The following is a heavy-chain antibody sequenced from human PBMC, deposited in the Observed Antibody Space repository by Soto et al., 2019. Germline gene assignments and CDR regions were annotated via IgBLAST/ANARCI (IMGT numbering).Heavy chain of an antibody. V-gene: IGHV1-69*13. D-gene: IGHD3-9*01. CDR1: GGGFGSYA. Sequence: GASVKVSWTDSGGGFGSYARSWVRQAPGQGFEWMGGIIPIFGTANYAQKFQGRVTITADESTSTAYMELSSLRSEDTAVYYCARDPAYDILTGYHYFDYWGQGTLVTVSS. CDR3: ARDPAYDILTGYHYFDY. CDR2: IIPIFGTA. J-gene: IGHJ4*02.